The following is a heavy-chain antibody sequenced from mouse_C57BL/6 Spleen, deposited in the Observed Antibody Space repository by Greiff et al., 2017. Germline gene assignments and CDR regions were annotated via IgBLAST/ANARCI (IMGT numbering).Heavy chain of an antibody. CDR3: TTSMMVTSWFAY. Sequence: EVHLVESGEGLVKPGGSLKLSCAASGFTFSSYAMSWVRQTPEKRLEWVAYISSGGDYIYYADTVKGRFTISRDNARNTLYLQMSSLKSEDTAMYYCTTSMMVTSWFAYWGQGTLVTVSA. V-gene: IGHV5-9-1*02. CDR1: GFTFSSYA. J-gene: IGHJ3*01. D-gene: IGHD2-3*01. CDR2: ISSGGDYI.